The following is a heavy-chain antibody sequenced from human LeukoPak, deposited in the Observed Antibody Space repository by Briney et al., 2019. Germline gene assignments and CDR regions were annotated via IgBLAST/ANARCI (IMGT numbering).Heavy chain of an antibody. CDR2: IYYSGST. CDR3: ARRTNIAVAGTKYYYYGMDV. J-gene: IGHJ6*02. V-gene: IGHV4-31*03. D-gene: IGHD6-19*01. CDR1: GGSISSGGYY. Sequence: SETLSLTCTVSGGSISSGGYYWSWIRQHPGKGLEWIGYIYYSGSTYYNPSLKSRVTISVDTSKNQFSLKLSSVTAADTAVYYCARRTNIAVAGTKYYYYGMDVWGQGTTVTVSS.